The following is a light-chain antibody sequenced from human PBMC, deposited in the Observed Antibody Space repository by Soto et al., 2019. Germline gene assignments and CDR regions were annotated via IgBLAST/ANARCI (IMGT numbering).Light chain of an antibody. J-gene: IGKJ2*01. CDR2: AAS. V-gene: IGKV1-39*01. Sequence: DIQMTQSPSSLSASVGDRVTITCRASQSIRNFLHWYQQKPGKAPKLLIYAASSLQSGVPSRFSGSGSGTDFTLTISSLQPEDFATYYCQQSYSTPPTFGQGTKLEIK. CDR1: QSIRNF. CDR3: QQSYSTPPT.